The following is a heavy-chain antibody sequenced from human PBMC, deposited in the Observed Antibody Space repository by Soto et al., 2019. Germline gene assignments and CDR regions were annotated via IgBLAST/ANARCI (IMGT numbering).Heavy chain of an antibody. CDR2: ISYDRGNI. J-gene: IGHJ4*02. D-gene: IGHD6-19*01. V-gene: IGHV3-30*03. CDR3: ARVSATGWHVNGRDYFDH. Sequence: GGSLRLSCAASGFIFSSYGMHWLRQAPGKGLEWVALISYDRGNIFYGDSVKGRFTISRDNSNNTLFLHMSSLGAADTAVYYCARVSATGWHVNGRDYFDHWGQGTLVTVSS. CDR1: GFIFSSYG.